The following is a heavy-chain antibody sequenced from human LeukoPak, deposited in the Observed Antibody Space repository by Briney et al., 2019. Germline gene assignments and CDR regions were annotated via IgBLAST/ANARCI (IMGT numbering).Heavy chain of an antibody. CDR3: ASGGLYDSSVDY. CDR1: GYTLISYD. J-gene: IGHJ4*02. CDR2: MNPNSGNT. D-gene: IGHD3-22*01. V-gene: IGHV1-8*01. Sequence: ASVKVSCKASGYTLISYDINWVRQATGQGLEWMGWMNPNSGNTGYAQKFQGRVTMTRDTSTSTVYMELSSLRSEDTAVYYCASGGLYDSSVDYWGQGTLVTVSS.